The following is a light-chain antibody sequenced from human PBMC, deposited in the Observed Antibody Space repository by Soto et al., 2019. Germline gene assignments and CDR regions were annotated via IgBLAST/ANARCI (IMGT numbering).Light chain of an antibody. V-gene: IGKV3-15*01. CDR1: QSVSSN. CDR2: GAS. J-gene: IGKJ1*01. Sequence: EILMTQAPATVSVSPGERVTLSCRASQSVSSNLAWYQQKPGQAPRLLIYGASTRATDIPVRFSGSGSGTEFTLTISSLQSEDFAVYYCQQYNDWPMTFGQGTKVDIK. CDR3: QQYNDWPMT.